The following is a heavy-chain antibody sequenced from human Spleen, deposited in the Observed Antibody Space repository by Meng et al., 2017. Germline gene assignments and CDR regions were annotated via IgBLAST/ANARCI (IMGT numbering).Heavy chain of an antibody. J-gene: IGHJ4*02. CDR3: ARGPTTMAHDFDY. Sequence: SETLSLTCTVSGASISSSSYYWSWIRQPPGKGLEWIGEINHSGSTNYNPSLKSRATISVDTSQNNLSLKLSSVTAADSAVYYCARGPTTMAHDFDYWGQGTLVTVSS. CDR1: GASISSSSYY. CDR2: INHSGST. D-gene: IGHD4-11*01. V-gene: IGHV4-39*02.